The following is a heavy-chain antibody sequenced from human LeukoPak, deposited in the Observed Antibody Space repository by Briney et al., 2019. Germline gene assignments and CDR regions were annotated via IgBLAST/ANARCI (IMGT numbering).Heavy chain of an antibody. D-gene: IGHD3-3*01. CDR2: IYYSGST. V-gene: IGHV4-39*01. CDR3: ARQFFWSGYSHAFDI. J-gene: IGHJ3*02. Sequence: SETLSLTCIVSTGSISNSNYYWGWIRQPPGKGLEWIGSIYYSGSTYYNPSLKKRVTKSVDTSKNYFSLRLRSVIAAGTGVYFCARQFFWSGYSHAFDIWGQGTMVTVSS. CDR1: TGSISNSNYY.